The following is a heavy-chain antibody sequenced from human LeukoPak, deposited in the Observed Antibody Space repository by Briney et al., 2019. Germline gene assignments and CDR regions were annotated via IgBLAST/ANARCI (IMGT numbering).Heavy chain of an antibody. D-gene: IGHD3-10*01. CDR2: ISGSGGST. V-gene: IGHV3-23*01. CDR1: GFTFSSYA. J-gene: IGHJ5*02. CDR3: ANQPGVRGLNNCFDP. Sequence: PGGSLRLSCAASGFTFSSYAMSWVRQAPGKGLEWVSAISGSGGSTYYADSVKGRFTISRDNSKNTLYLQMNSLRAEDTAVYYCANQPGVRGLNNCFDPWGQGTLVTVSS.